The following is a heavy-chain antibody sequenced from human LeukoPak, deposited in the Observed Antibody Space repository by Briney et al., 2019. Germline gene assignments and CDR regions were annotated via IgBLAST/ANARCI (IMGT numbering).Heavy chain of an antibody. CDR2: IIPIFGTA. J-gene: IGHJ6*02. D-gene: IGHD3-3*01. CDR1: NYTFTNYP. Sequence: ASVKVSCKASNYTFTNYPISWVRQAPGQGLEWMGGIIPIFGTANYAQKFQGRVTITADESTSTAYMELSSLRSEDTAVYYCASPHKPYYDFWSGPGDYYYGMDVWGQGTTVTVSS. CDR3: ASPHKPYYDFWSGPGDYYYGMDV. V-gene: IGHV1-69*13.